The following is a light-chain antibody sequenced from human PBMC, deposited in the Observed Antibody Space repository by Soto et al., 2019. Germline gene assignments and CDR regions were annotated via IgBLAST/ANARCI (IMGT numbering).Light chain of an antibody. CDR2: DVT. V-gene: IGLV2-11*01. CDR1: SNDIGGYNS. J-gene: IGLJ2*01. CDR3: CSYAGTHTFVI. Sequence: QSVLTQPHSVSGSRGQSVTISCTGTSNDIGGYNSVSWYQRHPGKAPKLIIYDVTKRPSGVPDRFSGSKSGDTASLTISGLQSEDEAEYYCCSYAGTHTFVIFGAGTKVTVL.